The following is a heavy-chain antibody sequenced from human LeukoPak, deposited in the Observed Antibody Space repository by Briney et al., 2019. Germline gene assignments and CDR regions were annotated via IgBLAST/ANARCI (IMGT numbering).Heavy chain of an antibody. CDR2: IHTSGST. Sequence: SETLSLPCIVSGGSISSYYWSWIRQPAGKGLEWIGQIHTSGSTNYNPSLKSRVAMSVDTSKNQFSLELSSVTAADTAVYYCAGRAQTTGWSFDYWGQGALVTVSS. J-gene: IGHJ4*02. V-gene: IGHV4-4*07. CDR3: AGRAQTTGWSFDY. CDR1: GGSISSYY. D-gene: IGHD6-19*01.